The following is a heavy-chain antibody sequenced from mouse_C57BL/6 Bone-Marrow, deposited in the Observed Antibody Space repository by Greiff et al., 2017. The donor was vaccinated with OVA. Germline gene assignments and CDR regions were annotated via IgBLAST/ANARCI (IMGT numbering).Heavy chain of an antibody. CDR3: ARWGPLLGRAY. V-gene: IGHV1-64*01. CDR1: GYTFTSYW. CDR2: IHPNSGST. Sequence: VQLQQPGAELVKPGASVKLSCKASGYTFTSYWMHWVKQRPGQGLEWIGMIHPNSGSTNYNEKFKSKATLTVDKSSSTAYMQLSSLTSEDSAVYYWARWGPLLGRAYWGQGTLVTVSA. J-gene: IGHJ3*01. D-gene: IGHD4-1*01.